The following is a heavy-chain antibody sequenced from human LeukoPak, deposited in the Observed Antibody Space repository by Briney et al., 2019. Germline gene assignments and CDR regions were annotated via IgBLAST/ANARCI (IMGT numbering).Heavy chain of an antibody. CDR2: IRYDGSNK. V-gene: IGHV3-30*02. J-gene: IGHJ4*02. D-gene: IGHD2-2*01. Sequence: GGSLRLSCAASGFTFSSYGMHWVRQAPGKGLEWVAFIRYDGSNKYYADSVKGRFTISRDNSKNTLYLQMNSLRAEDTAVYYCAKDQVVVPAAIGYWGQGTLVTVSS. CDR1: GFTFSSYG. CDR3: AKDQVVVPAAIGY.